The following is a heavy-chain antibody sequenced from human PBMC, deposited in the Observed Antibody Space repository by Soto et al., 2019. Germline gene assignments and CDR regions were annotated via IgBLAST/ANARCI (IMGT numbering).Heavy chain of an antibody. CDR3: ARGVQSSGWYWFDP. V-gene: IGHV4-30-2*01. D-gene: IGHD6-19*01. CDR2: IYHSGST. Sequence: SESLSLTCAVSGGSINSGGYSWRWIRQPPGKGLEWIGYIYHSGSTYYNPSLKSRVTISVDRSKNQFSLKLSSVTAADTAVYYCARGVQSSGWYWFDPWGQGTLVTVSS. J-gene: IGHJ5*02. CDR1: GGSINSGGYS.